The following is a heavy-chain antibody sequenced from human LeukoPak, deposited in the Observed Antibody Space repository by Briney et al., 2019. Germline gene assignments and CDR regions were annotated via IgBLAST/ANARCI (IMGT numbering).Heavy chain of an antibody. Sequence: PGGSLRLSCAASGFTFSNFAMNWVRQAPGKGLEWVSRISGSGARSYYADSVKGRFTISRDNSKNTLYLQMRRLRAEDTAVYYCASVDGLRDVSCFDYWGQGTLVTVSS. J-gene: IGHJ4*02. CDR2: ISGSGARS. CDR1: GFTFSNFA. CDR3: ASVDGLRDVSCFDY. D-gene: IGHD3-16*01. V-gene: IGHV3-23*01.